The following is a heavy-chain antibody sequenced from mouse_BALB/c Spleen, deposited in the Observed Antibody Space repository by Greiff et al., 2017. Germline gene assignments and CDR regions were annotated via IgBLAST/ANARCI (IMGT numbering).Heavy chain of an antibody. CDR1: GFNIKDTY. J-gene: IGHJ2*01. CDR2: IDPENGDT. Sequence: EVMLVESGAELVKPGASVKLSCTASGFNIKDTYMHWVKQRPEQGLEWIGWIDPENGDTEYAPKFQGKATMTADTSSNTAYLQLSSLTSEDTAVYYCNSFITTVVATDYWGQGTTLTVSS. D-gene: IGHD1-1*01. V-gene: IGHV14-4*02. CDR3: NSFITTVVATDY.